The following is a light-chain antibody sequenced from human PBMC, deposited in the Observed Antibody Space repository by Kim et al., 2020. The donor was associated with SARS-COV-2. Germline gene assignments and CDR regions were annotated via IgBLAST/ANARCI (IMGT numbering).Light chain of an antibody. CDR3: QQYYSTPLT. CDR1: QSVLYSSNNKNY. V-gene: IGKV4-1*01. CDR2: WAS. Sequence: DIVMTQSPDSLVVSLGERATINCKSSQSVLYSSNNKNYLAWYQQKPGQPPRLLIYWASTRESGVPDRFNGSGSGTDFALTISSLQAEDVAAYYCQQYYSTPLTFGGGTKVDIK. J-gene: IGKJ4*01.